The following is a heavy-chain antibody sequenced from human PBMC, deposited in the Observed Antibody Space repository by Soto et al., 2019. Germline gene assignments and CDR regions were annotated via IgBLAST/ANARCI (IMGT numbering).Heavy chain of an antibody. CDR3: ARRRAARGYYYYYMDV. CDR2: IYYSGST. V-gene: IGHV4-59*01. Sequence: KPSETLSLTCTVSGGSISSYYWSWIRQPPGKGLEWIGYIYYSGSTNYNPSLKSRVTISVDTSKIQFSLKLSSVTAADTAVYYCARRRAARGYYYYYMDVWGKGTTVTVSS. D-gene: IGHD2-15*01. CDR1: GGSISSYY. J-gene: IGHJ6*03.